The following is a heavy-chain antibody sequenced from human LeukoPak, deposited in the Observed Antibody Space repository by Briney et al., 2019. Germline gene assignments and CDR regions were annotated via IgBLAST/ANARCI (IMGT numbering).Heavy chain of an antibody. CDR2: INHSGST. CDR3: ARASWFDP. V-gene: IGHV4-34*01. Sequence: SETLSLSCAVYGGTFSGYYWSWIRQPPGKGLEWIGEINHSGSTNYNPSLKSRVTISVDTSKNQFSLKLSSVTAADTAVYYCARASWFDPWGQGTLVTVSS. J-gene: IGHJ5*02. CDR1: GGTFSGYY.